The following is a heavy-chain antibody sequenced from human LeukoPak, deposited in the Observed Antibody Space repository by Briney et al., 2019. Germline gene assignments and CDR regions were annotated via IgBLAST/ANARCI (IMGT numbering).Heavy chain of an antibody. CDR2: INPNSGDT. V-gene: IGHV1-2*06. D-gene: IGHD2-2*01. Sequence: ASVRVSCKASGYTFAGYHMHWVRQAPGQGLEWMGRINPNSGDTNYAQKFQGRVTMTRDTSISTAYMELSRLRSDDTAVYYCARDYCSSTSCLFDYWGQGTLVTVSS. J-gene: IGHJ4*02. CDR3: ARDYCSSTSCLFDY. CDR1: GYTFAGYH.